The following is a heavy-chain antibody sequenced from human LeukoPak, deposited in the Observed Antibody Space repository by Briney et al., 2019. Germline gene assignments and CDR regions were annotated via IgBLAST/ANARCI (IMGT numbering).Heavy chain of an antibody. J-gene: IGHJ4*02. Sequence: SQTLSLTCAISGDSVSSDSAAWNWIRQSPSRGLEWLGRTYYKSKWYSDYAVSLKSRITINPDTSKNQFSLQLNSVTPEDTAVYYCARDSSSWYYFDYWGQGTLVTVSS. CDR1: GDSVSSDSAA. CDR2: TYYKSKWYS. V-gene: IGHV6-1*01. CDR3: ARDSSSWYYFDY. D-gene: IGHD6-13*01.